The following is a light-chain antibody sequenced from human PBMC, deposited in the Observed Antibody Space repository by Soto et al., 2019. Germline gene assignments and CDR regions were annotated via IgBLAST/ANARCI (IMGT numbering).Light chain of an antibody. J-gene: IGLJ2*01. CDR2: GNT. CDR3: QSYESSLSGWV. Sequence: QSVLTQPPSVSGAPGQRVTISCTGSSSNIGAGYDVHWYQQLPGAAPKLLVYGNTNRPSGVPDRFSGNRSGTSASLAITGLQAEDEADYYCQSYESSLSGWVFGGGTKVTVL. V-gene: IGLV1-40*01. CDR1: SSNIGAGYD.